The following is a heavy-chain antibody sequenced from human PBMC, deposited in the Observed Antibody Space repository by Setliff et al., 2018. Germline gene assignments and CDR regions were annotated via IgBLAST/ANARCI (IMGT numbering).Heavy chain of an antibody. D-gene: IGHD3-10*01. Sequence: SETLFLTCTVSGGSISSGDHYWSWIRQPAGKGLEWIGRIHASGSTNYNPSLKSRVTISLDTSNNQFSLRLSSVTAAETAMYYCTRSGDYGSGRLSPWGQGTRVTVSS. CDR2: IHASGST. V-gene: IGHV4-61*02. CDR1: GGSISSGDHY. J-gene: IGHJ5*02. CDR3: TRSGDYGSGRLSP.